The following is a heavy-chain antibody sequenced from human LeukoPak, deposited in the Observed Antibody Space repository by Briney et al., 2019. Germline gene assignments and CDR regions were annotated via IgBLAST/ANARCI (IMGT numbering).Heavy chain of an antibody. CDR2: IYAGDSDA. CDR1: GYSFNTYW. D-gene: IGHD2-8*01. V-gene: IGHV5-51*01. CDR3: ARRRGCSNDLCPPDY. J-gene: IGHJ4*02. Sequence: GESLKISCRGSGYSFNTYWIGWVRQMPGKGLEWMGIIYAGDSDARYSPSFQGQVTMSVDKSINAAYLQWSSLKASDTAMYYCARRRGCSNDLCPPDYWGQGTLVIVSS.